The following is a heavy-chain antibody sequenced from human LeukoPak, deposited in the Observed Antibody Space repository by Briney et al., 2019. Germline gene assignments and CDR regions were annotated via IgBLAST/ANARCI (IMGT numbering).Heavy chain of an antibody. CDR2: INPNSGGT. J-gene: IGHJ4*02. D-gene: IGHD5-18*01. CDR3: AREYTALAYYFDY. V-gene: IGHV1-2*02. Sequence: ASVKVSCKASGYTFTGYYMHWVRQAPGQGLEWMGWINPNSGGTNYAQKFQGRVTMTRDMSTSTVYMELSSLRSEDTAVYYCAREYTALAYYFDYWGQGTLVTVSS. CDR1: GYTFTGYY.